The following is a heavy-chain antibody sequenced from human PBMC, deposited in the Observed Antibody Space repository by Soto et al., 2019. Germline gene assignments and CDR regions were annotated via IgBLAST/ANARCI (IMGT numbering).Heavy chain of an antibody. D-gene: IGHD1-1*01. Sequence: QVQLQESGPGLVKPSETLSLTCTVSGGSLNSYYWSWVRQPPGKGLEWIGYMYYNGGTTKYNPSLKRXXTXSXXAAKNQFSLKLSSVTAADTAVDHCARIWNDGLGDVWGQGTTVIVSS. CDR3: ARIWNDGLGDV. CDR2: MYYNGGTT. CDR1: GGSLNSYY. J-gene: IGHJ6*02. V-gene: IGHV4-59*01.